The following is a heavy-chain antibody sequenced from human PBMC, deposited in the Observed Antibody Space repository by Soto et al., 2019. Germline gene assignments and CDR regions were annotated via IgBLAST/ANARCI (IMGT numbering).Heavy chain of an antibody. CDR3: ARTHSSSFERVFYYYDMDV. CDR1: RGTFNSYA. D-gene: IGHD6-6*01. J-gene: IGHJ6*02. V-gene: IGHV1-69*06. CDR2: IIPILDRT. Sequence: QVQLVQSGAEVKKPGSSVKVSCKASRGTFNSYAISWVRQAPGQGLEWMGGIIPILDRTHFTQKFQDRVTITADKSTITAYVELSSLRSEDTAIYFCARTHSSSFERVFYYYDMDVWGQGTTVTVSS.